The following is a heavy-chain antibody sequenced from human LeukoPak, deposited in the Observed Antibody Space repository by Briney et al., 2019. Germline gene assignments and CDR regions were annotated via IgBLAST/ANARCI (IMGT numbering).Heavy chain of an antibody. V-gene: IGHV1-18*01. Sequence: ASVKVSCKASGYTFTSHGISWVRQAPGQGLEWMGWISAYNGNTNYAQKLQGRVTMTTDTSTSTAYMELRSLRSDDTAVYYCARGSSGWYLYYYGMDVWGQGTTVTVSS. CDR1: GYTFTSHG. CDR2: ISAYNGNT. CDR3: ARGSSGWYLYYYGMDV. D-gene: IGHD6-19*01. J-gene: IGHJ6*02.